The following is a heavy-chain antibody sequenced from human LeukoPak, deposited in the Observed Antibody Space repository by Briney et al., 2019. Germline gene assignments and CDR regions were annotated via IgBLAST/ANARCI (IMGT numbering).Heavy chain of an antibody. CDR2: ISFGGDHI. Sequence: TGGSLRLSCVASTFSLSSHSMNWLRRAPGKGLEWVSSISFGGDHIKYADSVKGRFTISRDDEKNTVYLQMNSLRAEDTAVYYCAKDQGGYCSSFSCYSGDYGYFQHWGQGTLVTVSS. D-gene: IGHD2-2*03. CDR3: AKDQGGYCSSFSCYSGDYGYFQH. V-gene: IGHV3-21*04. CDR1: TFSLSSHS. J-gene: IGHJ1*01.